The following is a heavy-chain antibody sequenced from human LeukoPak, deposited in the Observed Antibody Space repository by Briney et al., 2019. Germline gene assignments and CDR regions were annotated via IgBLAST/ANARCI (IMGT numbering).Heavy chain of an antibody. CDR2: INHSGST. J-gene: IGHJ5*02. CDR1: GGSFSGYY. V-gene: IGHV4-34*01. D-gene: IGHD6-6*01. Sequence: SETLSLTCAVYGGSFSGYYWSWIRQPPGKGLEWIGEINHSGSTNYNPSLKSRVTISVDTSKNQFSLKLSSVTAADTAVYYCARHQITRIAASGFDPWGRGTLVTVSS. CDR3: ARHQITRIAASGFDP.